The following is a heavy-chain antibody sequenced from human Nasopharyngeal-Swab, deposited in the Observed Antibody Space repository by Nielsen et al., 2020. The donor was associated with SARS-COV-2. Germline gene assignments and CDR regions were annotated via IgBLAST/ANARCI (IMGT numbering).Heavy chain of an antibody. CDR3: ARAPARSTIFGVVVGTGKFDY. Sequence: ASVKVSCKASGYTFTSYDINWVRQATGQGLEWMGWMNPNSGNKGYAQKFQGRVTMTRNTSISTAYMELSSLRSEDTAVYYCARAPARSTIFGVVVGTGKFDYWGQGTLVTVSS. J-gene: IGHJ4*02. CDR2: MNPNSGNK. D-gene: IGHD3-3*01. V-gene: IGHV1-8*01. CDR1: GYTFTSYD.